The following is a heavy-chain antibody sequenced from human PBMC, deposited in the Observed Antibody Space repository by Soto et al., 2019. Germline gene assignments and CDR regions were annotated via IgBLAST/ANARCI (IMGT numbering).Heavy chain of an antibody. CDR1: GGSISSGGYY. V-gene: IGHV4-31*03. J-gene: IGHJ6*02. CDR2: IYYSGST. D-gene: IGHD3-3*01. CDR3: AREIGYDFWSGYYTRSYYYYGMDV. Sequence: ASETLSLTCTVSGGSISSGGYYWSWIRQHPGKGLEWIGYIYYSGSTYYNPSLKSRVTISVDTSKYQFSLKLSSVTAADTAVYYCAREIGYDFWSGYYTRSYYYYGMDVWGQGTTVT.